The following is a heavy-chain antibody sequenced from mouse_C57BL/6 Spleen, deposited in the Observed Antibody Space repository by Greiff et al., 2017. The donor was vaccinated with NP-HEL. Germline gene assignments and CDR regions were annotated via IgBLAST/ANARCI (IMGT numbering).Heavy chain of an antibody. V-gene: IGHV5-4*01. J-gene: IGHJ1*03. D-gene: IGHD2-5*01. Sequence: EVQLVESGGGLVKPGGSLKLSCAASGFTFSSYAMSWVRQTPEKRLEWVATISDGGSYTYYPDNVKGRFTISRDNAKNNLYLQMSHLKSEDTAMYYCARDPSRYSNYDWYFDVWGTGTTVTVSS. CDR2: ISDGGSYT. CDR1: GFTFSSYA. CDR3: ARDPSRYSNYDWYFDV.